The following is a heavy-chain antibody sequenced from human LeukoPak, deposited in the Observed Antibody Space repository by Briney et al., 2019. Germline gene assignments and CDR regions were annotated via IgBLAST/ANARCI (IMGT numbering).Heavy chain of an antibody. CDR2: IKQDGSEK. V-gene: IGHV3-7*01. Sequence: GGSLRLSCAASGFTFSSYSMNWVRQAPGKGLEWVANIKQDGSEKYYVDSVKGRFTISRDNAKNSLYLQMNSLRAEDTAVYYCARHNYDSSGFDYWGQGTLVTVSS. J-gene: IGHJ4*02. CDR3: ARHNYDSSGFDY. D-gene: IGHD3-22*01. CDR1: GFTFSSYS.